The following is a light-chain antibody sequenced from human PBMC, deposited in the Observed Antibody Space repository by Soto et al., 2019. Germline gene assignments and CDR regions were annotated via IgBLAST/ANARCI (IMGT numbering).Light chain of an antibody. CDR1: QSVSIY. J-gene: IGKJ2*01. CDR2: DAS. Sequence: EIVLTQSPATVSLSPGERATLSCRASQSVSIYLAWYQQKPGQAPRLLIYDASNRASDIPARFSGSGSETDFTLTISSLEPEDFAIYYCQQYGGVPYTFGQGTKLEIK. V-gene: IGKV3-11*01. CDR3: QQYGGVPYT.